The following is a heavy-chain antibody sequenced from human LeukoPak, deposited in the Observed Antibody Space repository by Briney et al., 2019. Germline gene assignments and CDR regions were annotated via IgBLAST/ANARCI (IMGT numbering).Heavy chain of an antibody. V-gene: IGHV3-74*01. CDR2: INPGGSTT. CDR1: GFTFSTYW. J-gene: IGHJ4*02. Sequence: GGSLRLSCAASGFTFSTYWMHWVRQAPGKGLVWVSRINPGGSTTNYADSVEGRFTISRDNAKNTQYLQMNSLGAEDTAVYYCARSQSLVFDYRGQGTLVTVSS. CDR3: ARSQSLVFDY.